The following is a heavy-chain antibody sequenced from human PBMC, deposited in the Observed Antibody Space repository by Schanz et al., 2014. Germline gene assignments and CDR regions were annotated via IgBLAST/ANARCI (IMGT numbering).Heavy chain of an antibody. V-gene: IGHV3-30-3*02. CDR1: GFTFSSYA. D-gene: IGHD3-10*02. Sequence: QVQLVESGGGVVQPGRSLRVSCAASGFTFSSYAMHWVRQAPGKGLEWVAVISYDGRSKYYADSVKGRFTISRDNSKNTMYLPMTSLRAEDTAVYYCAKSLRSNLYFYYGMDVWGQGTTVTVFS. CDR2: ISYDGRSK. J-gene: IGHJ6*02. CDR3: AKSLRSNLYFYYGMDV.